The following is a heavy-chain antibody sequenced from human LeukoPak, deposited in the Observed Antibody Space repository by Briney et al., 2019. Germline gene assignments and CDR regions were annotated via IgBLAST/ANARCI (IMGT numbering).Heavy chain of an antibody. CDR1: GGSISSGSYY. J-gene: IGHJ5*02. CDR2: IYTSGST. D-gene: IGHD6-13*01. Sequence: SETLSLTCTVSGGSISSGSYYWSWIRQPARKGLEWIGRIYTSGSTIYSPSLQSRVTMSVDTSRNQFSLKLSSATAADTAVYYCARGGSWYSGGSSWGQGTLVTVSS. CDR3: ARGGSWYSGGSS. V-gene: IGHV4-61*02.